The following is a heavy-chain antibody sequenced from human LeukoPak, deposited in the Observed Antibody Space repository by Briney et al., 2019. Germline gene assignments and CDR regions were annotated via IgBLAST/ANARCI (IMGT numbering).Heavy chain of an antibody. CDR2: MSWTSGSI. Sequence: GGSLRLSCGVSEFTFDDYVIHWVRQGPGKGLEWVAAMSWTSGSIAYADSVKGRFNIFRDNAQSSLYLQMNSLRAEDTAFYYCARSSGSYDGYYGVEVWGQGTTAIVSS. D-gene: IGHD6-19*01. CDR1: EFTFDDYV. CDR3: ARSSGSYDGYYGVEV. V-gene: IGHV3-9*01. J-gene: IGHJ6*02.